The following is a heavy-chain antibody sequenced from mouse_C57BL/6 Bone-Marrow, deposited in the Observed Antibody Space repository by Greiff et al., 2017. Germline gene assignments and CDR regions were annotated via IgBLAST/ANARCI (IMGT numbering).Heavy chain of an antibody. V-gene: IGHV5-6*01. CDR3: ARPESFDY. J-gene: IGHJ2*01. CDR2: ISSGGSYT. Sequence: EVMLVESGGDLVKPGGSLKLSCAASGFTFSSYGMSWVRQTPDKRLEWVATISSGGSYTYYPDSVKGRFTISRDNAKNTLYLQMSSLKSEDTAMYYSARPESFDYWGQGTTRTVSS. CDR1: GFTFSSYG.